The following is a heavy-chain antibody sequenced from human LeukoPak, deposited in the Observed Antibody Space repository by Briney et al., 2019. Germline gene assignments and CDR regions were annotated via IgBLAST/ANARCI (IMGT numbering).Heavy chain of an antibody. Sequence: ASVTVSCKASGYTFTVYYMHWVRQAPGQGLEWMGWISAYNGNTNYAQKLQGRVTMTTDTSTSTAYMELRSLRSDDTAVYYCARDKSSSFLPYYYYMDVWGKGTTVTVSS. D-gene: IGHD2-2*01. CDR3: ARDKSSSFLPYYYYMDV. J-gene: IGHJ6*03. CDR2: ISAYNGNT. V-gene: IGHV1-18*04. CDR1: GYTFTVYY.